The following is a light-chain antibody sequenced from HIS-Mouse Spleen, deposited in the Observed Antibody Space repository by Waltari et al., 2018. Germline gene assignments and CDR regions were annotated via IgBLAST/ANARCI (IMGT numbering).Light chain of an antibody. V-gene: IGLV2-8*01. CDR1: SRDGGGYNY. J-gene: IGLJ2*01. CDR3: CSYAGSYTFEVV. Sequence: QSALTQPPSASGSPGQSVTIPCPGTSRDGGGYNYVSSYQQHPGKAPKLMIYEVSKRPSGVPDRFSGSKSGNTASLTISGLQAEDEADYYCCSYAGSYTFEVVFGGGTKLTVL. CDR2: EVS.